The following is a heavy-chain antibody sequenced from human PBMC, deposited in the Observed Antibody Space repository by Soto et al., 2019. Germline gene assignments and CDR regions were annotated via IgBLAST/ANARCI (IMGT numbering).Heavy chain of an antibody. V-gene: IGHV3-7*01. D-gene: IGHD2-15*01. J-gene: IGHJ4*02. Sequence: EVQLVESGGGLVQPGGSLRLSCAASGFSFSNYWMVWVRQAPGKGLEWVANIKHDGREKYYVDSVKGRFTISRDNAKNALYLQMNSLSAEDTAVYRCARDSGRGLDYWGQGTLVPVSS. CDR3: ARDSGRGLDY. CDR2: IKHDGREK. CDR1: GFSFSNYW.